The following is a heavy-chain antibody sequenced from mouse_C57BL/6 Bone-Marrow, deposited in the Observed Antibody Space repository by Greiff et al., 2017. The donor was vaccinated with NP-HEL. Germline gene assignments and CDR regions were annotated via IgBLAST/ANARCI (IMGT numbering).Heavy chain of an antibody. CDR1: GYTFTSYW. D-gene: IGHD2-1*01. V-gene: IGHV1-55*01. CDR3: ARRGGNRAWFAD. J-gene: IGHJ3*01. Sequence: QVQLKQPGAELVKPGASVKMSCKASGYTFTSYWITWVKQRPGQGLEWIGDIYPGSGSTNYNEKFKSKATLTVDTSSSTAYMQLSSLTSEDSAVYYCARRGGNRAWFADWGQGTLVTVSA. CDR2: IYPGSGST.